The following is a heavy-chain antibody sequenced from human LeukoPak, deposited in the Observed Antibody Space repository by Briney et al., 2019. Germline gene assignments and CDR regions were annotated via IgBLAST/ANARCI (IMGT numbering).Heavy chain of an antibody. CDR2: IYYSGST. CDR3: ERVFYDNIDY. CDR1: GGSISSYY. Sequence: PSETLSLTCTVSGGSISSYYWSWIRQPPGKGLEWIGYIYYSGSTNYNPSLKSRVTISVDTSKNQFSLKLSSVTAADTAVYYCERVFYDNIDYWGQGTLVTVSS. V-gene: IGHV4-59*01. D-gene: IGHD5/OR15-5a*01. J-gene: IGHJ4*02.